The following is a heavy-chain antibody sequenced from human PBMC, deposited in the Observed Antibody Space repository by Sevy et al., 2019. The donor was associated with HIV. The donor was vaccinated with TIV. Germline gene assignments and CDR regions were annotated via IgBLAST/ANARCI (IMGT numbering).Heavy chain of an antibody. Sequence: GGSLRLSCAASGFVFEDYGMNWVRQAPGKGLECVSGFNWNGGSTGYADSVKGRFTISRDNAKNSLYLQMNSLRAEDTAIYYCAREGSCGGACYYFDTWGQGALVTVSS. CDR3: AREGSCGGACYYFDT. D-gene: IGHD2-21*02. J-gene: IGHJ4*02. CDR2: FNWNGGST. V-gene: IGHV3-20*04. CDR1: GFVFEDYG.